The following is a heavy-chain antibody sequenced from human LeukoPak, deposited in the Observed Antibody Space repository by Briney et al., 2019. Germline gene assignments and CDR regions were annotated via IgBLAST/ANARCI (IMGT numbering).Heavy chain of an antibody. CDR1: GYTFTSYD. V-gene: IGHV1-8*01. CDR3: ATGRVATTTPSSLDY. D-gene: IGHD3-22*01. CDR2: MNPNSGDT. J-gene: IGHJ4*02. Sequence: ASVKVSCKASGYTFTSYDINWVRQATVLGLEWMGWMNPNSGDTGYAQKFQGRVTMTRNTSISTAYMELSSLRSEDTAVYFCATGRVATTTPSSLDYWGQGTLVTVSS.